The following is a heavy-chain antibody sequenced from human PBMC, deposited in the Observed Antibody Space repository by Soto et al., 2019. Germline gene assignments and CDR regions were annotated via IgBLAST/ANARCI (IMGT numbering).Heavy chain of an antibody. CDR2: VSIGGST. CDR3: AKRRGAGGHFDY. V-gene: IGHV3-23*01. D-gene: IGHD2-15*01. CDR1: GFTFSSYA. Sequence: GGSLRLSCAASGFTFSSYAMGWVRQGPGKWLEWVAVVSIGGSTHYADSVRGRFTISRDNSKNTLSLQMNSLTAEDTAVYFCAKRRGAGGHFDYWGQGXLVTVHS. J-gene: IGHJ4*02.